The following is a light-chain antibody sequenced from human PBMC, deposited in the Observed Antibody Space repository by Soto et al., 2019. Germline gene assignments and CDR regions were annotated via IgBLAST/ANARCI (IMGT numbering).Light chain of an antibody. Sequence: EVGLTQSPGALSLSPGERATLSCRASHGVSSSYLAWYQQKPGQAPRLLIYGASTRATGIPARFSGSGSGTEFTLTISSLQSEDFAVYYCQEYNNWPGTFGQGTKVDI. CDR2: GAS. V-gene: IGKV3-15*01. CDR1: HGVSSSY. J-gene: IGKJ1*01. CDR3: QEYNNWPGT.